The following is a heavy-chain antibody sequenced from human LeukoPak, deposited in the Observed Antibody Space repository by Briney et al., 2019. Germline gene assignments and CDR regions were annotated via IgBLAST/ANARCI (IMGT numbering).Heavy chain of an antibody. CDR2: INQDGGEK. J-gene: IGHJ4*02. Sequence: GGSLRLSSAASGFTFSGSWMSWVRQAPGKGLEWVASINQDGGEKYSLDSVKGRFTISRDNTKSSLYLQMNSLRAEDTAMYYCARYRHLNYWGQGALVTVSS. CDR1: GFTFSGSW. CDR3: ARYRHLNY. V-gene: IGHV3-7*01.